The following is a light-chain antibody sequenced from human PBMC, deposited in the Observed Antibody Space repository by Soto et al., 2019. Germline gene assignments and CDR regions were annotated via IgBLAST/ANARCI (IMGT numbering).Light chain of an antibody. Sequence: QSALTQPASVSGSPGQSITISCTGTSSDVGSYNLVSWYQQHPGKAPKLMIYEGNKRPSGVSNRFSGSKSGNTASLTISGLQAEDEADYYCSSYTSSSTPLVFGTGTKLTVL. CDR1: SSDVGSYNL. J-gene: IGLJ1*01. CDR3: SSYTSSSTPLV. V-gene: IGLV2-14*02. CDR2: EGN.